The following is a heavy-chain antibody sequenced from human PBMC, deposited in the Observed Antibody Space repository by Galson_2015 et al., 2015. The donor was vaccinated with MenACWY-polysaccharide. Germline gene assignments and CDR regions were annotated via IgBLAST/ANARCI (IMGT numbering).Heavy chain of an antibody. CDR3: AKDLRAMIVVALPDY. CDR1: GFTFSSYG. J-gene: IGHJ4*02. V-gene: IGHV3-30*18. D-gene: IGHD3-22*01. CDR2: ISYDGSNK. Sequence: SLRLSCAASGFTFSSYGMHWVRQAPGKGLEWVAVISYDGSNKYYADSVKGRFTISRDNSKNTLYLQMNSLRAEDTAVYYCAKDLRAMIVVALPDYWGQGTLVTVSS.